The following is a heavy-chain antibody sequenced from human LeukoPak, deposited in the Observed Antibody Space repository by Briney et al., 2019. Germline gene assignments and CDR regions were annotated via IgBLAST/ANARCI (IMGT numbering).Heavy chain of an antibody. V-gene: IGHV3-48*01. CDR2: ISSSSSTI. D-gene: IGHD4-11*01. CDR1: GFTFSSYS. Sequence: GGSLRLSCAVSGFTFSSYSMNWVRQAPGKGLEWVSYISSSSSTIYYADSVKGRFTISRDNAKNSLYLQMNSLRAEDTAVYYCGTYSINNAREFQYWGQGTLVTVPS. J-gene: IGHJ1*01. CDR3: GTYSINNAREFQY.